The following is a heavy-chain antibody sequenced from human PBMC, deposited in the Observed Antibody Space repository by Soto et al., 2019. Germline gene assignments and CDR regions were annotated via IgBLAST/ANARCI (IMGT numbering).Heavy chain of an antibody. D-gene: IGHD5-18*01. CDR2: INAGTGNT. V-gene: IGHV1-3*01. CDR3: ARTSAAMGLFDY. J-gene: IGHJ4*02. CDR1: GYTFTSYA. Sequence: ASVKVSCKASGYTFTSYAMHWVRQAPGQRLEWMGWINAGTGNTKYSQRFQGRVTITRDTSASTAYMELSSLRSEDTAVYYCARTSAAMGLFDYWGQGTLVTVSS.